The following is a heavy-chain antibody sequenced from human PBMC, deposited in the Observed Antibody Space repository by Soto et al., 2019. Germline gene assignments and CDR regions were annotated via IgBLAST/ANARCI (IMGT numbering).Heavy chain of an antibody. D-gene: IGHD6-19*01. CDR2: IYYRGTS. CDR1: GGSSSSYY. CDR3: ARGSRIAVPAPFDD. Sequence: QVHLQESGPGLVKPSETLSLTCTVSGGSSSSYYWSWFRQPPGKGLEWIGYIYYRGTSHYNPSLKSRVTISVDTSKDQFSLKLTSVTAADTAVYFCARGSRIAVPAPFDDWGQGTLVTVSS. V-gene: IGHV4-59*01. J-gene: IGHJ4*02.